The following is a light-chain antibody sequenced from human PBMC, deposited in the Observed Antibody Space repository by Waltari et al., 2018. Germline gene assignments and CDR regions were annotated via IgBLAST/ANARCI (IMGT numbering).Light chain of an antibody. Sequence: EIVLTQSPGTLSLSPGERATLSCRASQSVRGSLAWYQQKAGQAPRLLIYGVSSRATGIPEMFRGSGAGTDFSLTISRLEPEDFAVYYCQHYVRLPATFGQGTKVEIK. J-gene: IGKJ1*01. CDR2: GVS. CDR3: QHYVRLPAT. CDR1: QSVRGS. V-gene: IGKV3-20*01.